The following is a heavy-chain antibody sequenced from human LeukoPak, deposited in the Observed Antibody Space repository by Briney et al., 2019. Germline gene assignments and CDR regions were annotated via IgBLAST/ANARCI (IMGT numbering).Heavy chain of an antibody. CDR1: GGSISSSSYY. CDR2: IYYSGST. D-gene: IGHD3-22*01. Sequence: SETLSLTCTVSGGSISSSSYYWGWIRQPPGKGLEWIGRIYYSGSTYYNQSLKSRVTISVDTSKNQFSLKLSSVTAADTAVYYCARHPLYYYDSSGYYYYYYYYMDVWGKGTTVTVSS. J-gene: IGHJ6*03. CDR3: ARHPLYYYDSSGYYYYYYYYMDV. V-gene: IGHV4-39*01.